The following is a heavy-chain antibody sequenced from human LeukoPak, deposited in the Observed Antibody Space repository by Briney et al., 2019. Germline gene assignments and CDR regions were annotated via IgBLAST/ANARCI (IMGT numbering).Heavy chain of an antibody. D-gene: IGHD4-17*01. CDR2: IKGDGSSL. Sequence: PGGSLRLSCVASGFTVRDYWMHWVRQVPGKGLVWVSRIKGDGSSLSYAASVKGRFTISRDNAKNTLYLQMNSLRAADTAVYYCATNTYVDYVSFDIWGQGTMVTVSS. CDR1: GFTVRDYW. J-gene: IGHJ3*02. V-gene: IGHV3-74*01. CDR3: ATNTYVDYVSFDI.